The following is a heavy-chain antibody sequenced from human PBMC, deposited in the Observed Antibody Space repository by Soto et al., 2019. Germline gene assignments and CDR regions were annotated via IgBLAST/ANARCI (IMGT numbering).Heavy chain of an antibody. CDR2: VYPGDSQT. J-gene: IGHJ3*01. Sequence: GESLKISCKGSGYNFDIYWIGWVRQLPGKGLEWMGIVYPGDSQTRYSPSFQGQVSISADKSISTAYLQWSSLKASDSAVYYCARPKYSTWTGAFNVWGPGTMVTVSS. D-gene: IGHD6-13*01. V-gene: IGHV5-51*01. CDR3: ARPKYSTWTGAFNV. CDR1: GYNFDIYW.